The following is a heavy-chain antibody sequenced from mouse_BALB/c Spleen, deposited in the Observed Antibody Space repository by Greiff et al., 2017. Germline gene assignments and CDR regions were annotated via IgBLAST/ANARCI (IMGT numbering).Heavy chain of an antibody. D-gene: IGHD2-4*01. J-gene: IGHJ1*01. CDR2: INPSTGYT. Sequence: VQLQQSGAELAKPGASVKMSCKASGYTFTSYWMHWVKQRPGQGLEWIGYINPSTGYTEYNQKFKDKATLTADKSSSTAYMQLSSLTSEDSAVYYCARCGITDWYFDVWGAGTTVTVSS. V-gene: IGHV1-7*01. CDR3: ARCGITDWYFDV. CDR1: GYTFTSYW.